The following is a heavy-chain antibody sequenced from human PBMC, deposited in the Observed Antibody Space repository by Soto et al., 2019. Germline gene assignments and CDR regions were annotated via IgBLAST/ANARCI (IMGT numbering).Heavy chain of an antibody. Sequence: QVQLVQSGAEMKKPGASVKVSCKASGYTFTDYGIGWVRQAPGQGLEWMGWISGYNGDMNYEQKVPVRVTMTADTSTSTAYMDLRSLRSDDTAVYYCARNFCSTTSCFLDHWGQGTLVTVSS. D-gene: IGHD2-2*01. CDR3: ARNFCSTTSCFLDH. J-gene: IGHJ4*02. V-gene: IGHV1-18*04. CDR1: GYTFTDYG. CDR2: ISGYNGDM.